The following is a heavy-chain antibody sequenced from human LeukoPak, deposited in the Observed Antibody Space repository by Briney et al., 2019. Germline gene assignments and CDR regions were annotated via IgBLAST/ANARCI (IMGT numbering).Heavy chain of an antibody. Sequence: GGSLRLSCAASGFTFSSYAMHWVRQAPGKGLEWVAVISYDGSNKYYADSVKGRLTTSRDNAKNSLFLQMNSLRVEDTALYYCARVSAAGTGFLDLWGRGTLVLVSA. V-gene: IGHV3-30*04. CDR2: ISYDGSNK. CDR3: ARVSAAGTGFLDL. D-gene: IGHD6-13*01. CDR1: GFTFSSYA. J-gene: IGHJ2*01.